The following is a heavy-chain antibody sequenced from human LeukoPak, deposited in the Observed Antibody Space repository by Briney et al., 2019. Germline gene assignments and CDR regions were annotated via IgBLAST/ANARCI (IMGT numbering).Heavy chain of an antibody. CDR3: ARNPPIYGYYDSSGYFGKNAFDI. Sequence: PGGSLRLSCAASGFTFSSYAMSWVRQAPGKGLEWVANIKQDGSEKYYVDSVKGRFTISRDNAKNSLYLQMNSLRAEDTAVYYCARNPPIYGYYDSSGYFGKNAFDIWGQGTMVTVSS. CDR1: GFTFSSYA. V-gene: IGHV3-7*01. D-gene: IGHD3-22*01. J-gene: IGHJ3*02. CDR2: IKQDGSEK.